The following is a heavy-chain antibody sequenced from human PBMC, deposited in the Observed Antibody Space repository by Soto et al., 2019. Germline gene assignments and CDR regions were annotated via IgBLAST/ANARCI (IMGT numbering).Heavy chain of an antibody. CDR3: ASSSGWYGYFDY. V-gene: IGHV3-33*01. CDR1: GFTFSSYG. Sequence: QVQLVESGGGVVQPGRSLRLSCAASGFTFSSYGMHWVRQAPGKGLEWVAVIWYDGSNKYYADSVKGQFTISRDNSKNTRYLQMNSLRAEDTAVYYCASSSGWYGYFDYWGQGTLVTVSS. J-gene: IGHJ4*02. D-gene: IGHD6-19*01. CDR2: IWYDGSNK.